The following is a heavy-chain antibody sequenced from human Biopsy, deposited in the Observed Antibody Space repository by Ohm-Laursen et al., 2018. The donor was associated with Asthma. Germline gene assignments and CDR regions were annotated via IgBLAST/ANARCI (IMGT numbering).Heavy chain of an antibody. Sequence: ASVKVSCKSSGYTFNSAGITWVRQAPGQGLEWMGWISVYNGNTKVAQKLQDRVTVITDTSTSTAYMELRSLRSDDTAVYFCARAVDYSHYYGIDVWGQGTTVTVS. CDR2: ISVYNGNT. J-gene: IGHJ6*02. V-gene: IGHV1-18*01. D-gene: IGHD3-10*01. CDR1: GYTFNSAG. CDR3: ARAVDYSHYYGIDV.